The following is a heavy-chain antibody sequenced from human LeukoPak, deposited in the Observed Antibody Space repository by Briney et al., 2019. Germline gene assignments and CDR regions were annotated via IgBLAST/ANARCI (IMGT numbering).Heavy chain of an antibody. V-gene: IGHV3-66*01. Sequence: GGSLRLSCAASGFTVSSNYMSWVRQAPGKGLEWVSVIYSGGSTYYADSVKGRFTISRDNSKNTLYLQMNSLRAEDTAVYYCARDLGGSGGIDYWDQGTLVTVSS. D-gene: IGHD3-10*01. CDR1: GFTVSSNY. CDR2: IYSGGST. J-gene: IGHJ4*02. CDR3: ARDLGGSGGIDY.